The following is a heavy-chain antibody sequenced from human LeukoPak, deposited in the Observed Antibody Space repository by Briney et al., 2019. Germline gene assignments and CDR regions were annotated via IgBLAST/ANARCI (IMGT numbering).Heavy chain of an antibody. Sequence: GGSLRLSCAASGLTFSSYSMNWVRQAPGKGLEWVSSISSSSSYIYYADSVKGRFTISRDNAKNSLYLQMNSLRAEDTAVYYCATGYCSGGSCYRPFDYWGQGTLVTVSS. V-gene: IGHV3-21*01. CDR1: GLTFSSYS. CDR3: ATGYCSGGSCYRPFDY. D-gene: IGHD2-15*01. CDR2: ISSSSSYI. J-gene: IGHJ4*02.